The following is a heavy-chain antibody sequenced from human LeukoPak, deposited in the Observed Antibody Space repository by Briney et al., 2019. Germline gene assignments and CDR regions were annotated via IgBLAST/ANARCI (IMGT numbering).Heavy chain of an antibody. D-gene: IGHD3-9*01. Sequence: PGGSLRLSCTASGFTFGDYAMSWVRQAPGKGLEWVGFIRSKAYGGTTEYAASVKGRFTISRDDSKSIAYLQMNSLKTEDTAVYYCHFDWLPTDYWGQGTLVTVSS. CDR2: IRSKAYGGTT. V-gene: IGHV3-49*04. J-gene: IGHJ4*02. CDR3: HFDWLPTDY. CDR1: GFTFGDYA.